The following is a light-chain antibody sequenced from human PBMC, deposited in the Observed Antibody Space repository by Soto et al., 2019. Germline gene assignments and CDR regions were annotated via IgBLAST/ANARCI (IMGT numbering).Light chain of an antibody. Sequence: HCALTQPASVSGSPGQSITISCTGTSSDIGSYHLVSWYQHHSGKAPKLIIYKVSQWPSGVSDRFSASKSGSTASLTISGLQAEDEADYYCCSYAGSNWGYVFGTGTKLTVL. V-gene: IGLV2-23*02. CDR1: SSDIGSYHL. CDR2: KVS. J-gene: IGLJ1*01. CDR3: CSYAGSNWGYV.